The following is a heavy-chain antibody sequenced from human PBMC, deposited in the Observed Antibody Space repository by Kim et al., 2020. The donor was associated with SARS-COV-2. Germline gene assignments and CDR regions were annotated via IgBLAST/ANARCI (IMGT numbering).Heavy chain of an antibody. CDR3: ARVGGGYTLDY. CDR1: GYTFIGYA. V-gene: IGHV7-4-1*02. Sequence: ASVKVSCKPSGYTFIGYAINWVRQAPGQGLEWMGWINTITGNPTYAQGFTGRFVFSLDTSVSTAYLQISSLKAEDTAVYYCARVGGGYTLDYWGQGTLVTVSS. CDR2: INTITGNP. J-gene: IGHJ4*02. D-gene: IGHD2-15*01.